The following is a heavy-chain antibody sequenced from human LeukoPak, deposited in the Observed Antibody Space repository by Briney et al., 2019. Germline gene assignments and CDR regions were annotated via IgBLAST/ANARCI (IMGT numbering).Heavy chain of an antibody. Sequence: TGGSLRLSCTASGFTFSSYAMSWVRQAPGKGLEWVSGISGSGGSTYYADSVKGRFTISRDNSKNTLYVQMNNLRAEDTAVYYCARPRQDYWGQGTQVTVSS. CDR3: ARPRQDY. J-gene: IGHJ4*02. V-gene: IGHV3-23*01. CDR1: GFTFSSYA. CDR2: ISGSGGST.